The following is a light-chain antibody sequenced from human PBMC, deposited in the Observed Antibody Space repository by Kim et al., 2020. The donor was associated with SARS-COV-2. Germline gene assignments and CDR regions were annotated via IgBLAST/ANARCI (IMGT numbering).Light chain of an antibody. CDR1: QSVSSSY. V-gene: IGKV3-20*01. Sequence: LSPGERATLSCTASQSVSSSYLAWYQQKPGQAPRLLIYGASSRATGIPGRFSGSGSGTDFTLTISRLEPEDFAVYYCQQYGSSPHTFGQGTKLEIK. J-gene: IGKJ2*01. CDR2: GAS. CDR3: QQYGSSPHT.